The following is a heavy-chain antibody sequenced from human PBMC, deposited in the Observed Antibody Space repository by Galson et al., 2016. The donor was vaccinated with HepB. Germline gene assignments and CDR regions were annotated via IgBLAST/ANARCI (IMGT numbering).Heavy chain of an antibody. CDR1: GVSFSDYY. CDR3: AKPKYYRSANFDL. CDR2: INHSRDT. V-gene: IGHV4-34*01. D-gene: IGHD3-10*01. J-gene: IGHJ4*02. Sequence: SETLSLTCAVYGVSFSDYYWSWIRQSPGKGLEWVGEINHSRDTNYNPSLESRVTISVDTSRNQFSLKLTSVTAADTAVYYCAKPKYYRSANFDLWGQGTLVTVSS.